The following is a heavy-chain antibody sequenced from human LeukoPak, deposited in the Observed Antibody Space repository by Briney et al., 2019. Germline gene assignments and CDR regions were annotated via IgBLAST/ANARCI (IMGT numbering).Heavy chain of an antibody. V-gene: IGHV3-53*01. D-gene: IGHD2-2*01. J-gene: IGHJ6*02. CDR1: GFTVSSNY. CDR2: IYSGGST. CDR3: ARERVVPAANYYYGMDV. Sequence: PGRSLRLSCAASGFTVSSNYMSWVRQAPGKGLEWVSVIYSGGSTYYADSVKGRFTISRDNSKNTLYLQMNSLRAEDTAVYYCARERVVPAANYYYGMDVWGQGTTVTVSS.